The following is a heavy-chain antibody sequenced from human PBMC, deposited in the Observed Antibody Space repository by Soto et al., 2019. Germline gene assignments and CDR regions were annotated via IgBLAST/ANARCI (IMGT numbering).Heavy chain of an antibody. D-gene: IGHD4-17*01. V-gene: IGHV1-69*02. CDR2: IIPILGIA. J-gene: IGHJ4*02. CDR3: ARATAYGGGFDY. Sequence: QVQLVQSGAEVKKPGSSVKVSCKASGGTFSSYTISWVRQAPGQGLEWMGRIIPILGIANYAQKFQGRVTITGDKSTSTAYMELSSLRSEDTAVYYCARATAYGGGFDYWGQGTLVTVSS. CDR1: GGTFSSYT.